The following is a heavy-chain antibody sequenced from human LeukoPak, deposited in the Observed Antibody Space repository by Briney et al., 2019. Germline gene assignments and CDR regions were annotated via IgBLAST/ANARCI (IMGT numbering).Heavy chain of an antibody. Sequence: AASVKVSCKASGYTFTSYGISWVRQAPGQGLEWMGWISAYNGNTNYAQKLQGRDTMTTDTPTSTAYMELRSLRSDDTAVYYCARGPPTGTFDYWGQGTLVTVSS. CDR3: ARGPPTGTFDY. CDR1: GYTFTSYG. J-gene: IGHJ4*02. CDR2: ISAYNGNT. V-gene: IGHV1-18*04. D-gene: IGHD2-8*02.